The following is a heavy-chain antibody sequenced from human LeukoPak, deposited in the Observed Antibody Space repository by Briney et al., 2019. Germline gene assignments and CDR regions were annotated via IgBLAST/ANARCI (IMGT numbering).Heavy chain of an antibody. Sequence: PSETLSLTCAVYGGSFSGYYWSWIRQPPGKGLEWIGEINHSGSTNYNPSLKSRVTISVDTSKNQFSLKLSSVTAADTAVYYCARSDDYVWGSYRMFDYWGQGTLVTVSS. D-gene: IGHD3-16*02. J-gene: IGHJ4*02. CDR3: ARSDDYVWGSYRMFDY. CDR2: INHSGST. CDR1: GGSFSGYY. V-gene: IGHV4-34*01.